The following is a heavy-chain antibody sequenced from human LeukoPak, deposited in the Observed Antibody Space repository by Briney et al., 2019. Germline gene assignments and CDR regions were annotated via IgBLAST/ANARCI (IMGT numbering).Heavy chain of an antibody. Sequence: AGGSLRLSCVASGFIYSSYAITWVRQAPGKGLERVSGISGSGGSTYYADSVKGRFTISRDNSKNTLYLQMNSLRTEDTAVYYCAKGYNYDFGHNVGDSYYYMDVWGKGTTVTVSS. CDR3: AKGYNYDFGHNVGDSYYYMDV. J-gene: IGHJ6*03. CDR2: ISGSGGST. CDR1: GFIYSSYA. D-gene: IGHD3-22*01. V-gene: IGHV3-23*01.